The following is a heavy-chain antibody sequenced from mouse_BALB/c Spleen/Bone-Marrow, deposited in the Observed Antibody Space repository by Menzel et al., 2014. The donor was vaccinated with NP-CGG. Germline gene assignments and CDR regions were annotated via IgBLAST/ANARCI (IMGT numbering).Heavy chain of an antibody. J-gene: IGHJ3*01. D-gene: IGHD4-1*01. CDR1: GYAFSSSW. CDR2: IYPGDGDT. Sequence: QVQLKESGPELVKPGASVKISCKASGYAFSSSWMNWVKQRPGQGLEWIGRIYPGDGDTNYNRKFKGKATLTADKSSSTAYMQLSSLTSVDSAVYFCATTGTGAYWGQGTLVTVSA. V-gene: IGHV1-82*01. CDR3: ATTGTGAY.